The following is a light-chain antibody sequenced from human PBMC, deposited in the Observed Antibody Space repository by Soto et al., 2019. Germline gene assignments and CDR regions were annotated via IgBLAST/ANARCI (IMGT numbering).Light chain of an antibody. CDR3: CSYAGSSTYV. CDR2: EVR. CDR1: SSDVGSYNL. V-gene: IGLV2-23*02. Sequence: QSALTQPASVSGSPGQSITISCTGTSSDVGSYNLVSWYQQHPGKAPKLMIYEVRKRHSGVSNRFSGSKSGNTASLTISGLQAEDEADYYCCSYAGSSTYVFGTGTKVTVL. J-gene: IGLJ1*01.